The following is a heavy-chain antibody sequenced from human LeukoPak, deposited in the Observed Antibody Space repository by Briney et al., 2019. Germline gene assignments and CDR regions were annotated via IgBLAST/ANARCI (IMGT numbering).Heavy chain of an antibody. D-gene: IGHD6-13*01. CDR3: ARDRSSWWVDSHYYYYYYMDV. J-gene: IGHJ6*03. CDR1: GYTFTSYY. CDR2: INPSGGST. Sequence: ASVKVSCKASGYTFTSYYMHWVRQAPGQGLEWMGIINPSGGSTSYAQKFQGRVTMTRDTSTSTVYMELSSLRSEDTAVYYCARDRSSWWVDSHYYYYYYMDVWGKGTTVTVSS. V-gene: IGHV1-46*01.